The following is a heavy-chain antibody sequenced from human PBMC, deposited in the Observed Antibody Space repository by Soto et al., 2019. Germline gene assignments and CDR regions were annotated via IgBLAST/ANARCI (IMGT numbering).Heavy chain of an antibody. CDR3: ARQSCGSTSCFYDY. V-gene: IGHV1-2*02. Sequence: GASVKVSCKTSEYTFTDNYIYWIRQAPGQGLEWMGWLNPNSGATDFAQMFQGRVTLTSDTSISTAYMELNRLTSDDTAVFYCARQSCGSTSCFYDYWGQGTLVTVSS. CDR1: EYTFTDNY. D-gene: IGHD2-2*01. J-gene: IGHJ4*02. CDR2: LNPNSGAT.